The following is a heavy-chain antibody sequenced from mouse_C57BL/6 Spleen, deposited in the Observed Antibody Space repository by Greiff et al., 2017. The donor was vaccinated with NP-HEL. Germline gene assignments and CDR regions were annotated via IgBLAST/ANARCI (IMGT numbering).Heavy chain of an antibody. Sequence: QVQLKESGPELVKPGASVKISCKASGYAFSSSWMNWVKQRPGKGLEWIGRIYPGDGDTNYNGKFKGKATLTADKSSSTAYMQLSSLTSEDSAVYYCARGSYDYDGAYWGKGTLVTVSA. CDR3: ARGSYDYDGAY. D-gene: IGHD2-4*01. J-gene: IGHJ3*01. CDR2: IYPGDGDT. V-gene: IGHV1-82*01. CDR1: GYAFSSSW.